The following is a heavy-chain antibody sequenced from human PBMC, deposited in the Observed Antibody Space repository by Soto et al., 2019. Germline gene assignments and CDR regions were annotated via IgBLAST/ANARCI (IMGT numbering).Heavy chain of an antibody. CDR1: GYTFTSYY. V-gene: IGHV1-46*01. CDR3: ARGPSCGGDCYLFDY. D-gene: IGHD2-21*02. CDR2: INPGGGRT. Sequence: APVKVSCKASGYTFTSYYIHWVRQAPGQGLEWVAMINPGGGRTKNAQMFQGRVTLTRDTSAGTVDMELSSLTSDDTAVYYCARGPSCGGDCYLFDYWGQGSLVTVSS. J-gene: IGHJ4*02.